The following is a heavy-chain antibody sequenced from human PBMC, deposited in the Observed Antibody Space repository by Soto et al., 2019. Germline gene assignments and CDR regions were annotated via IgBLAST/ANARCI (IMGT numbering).Heavy chain of an antibody. J-gene: IGHJ4*02. CDR1: GYTFGTST. V-gene: IGHV1-18*04. D-gene: IGHD4-17*01. Sequence: QLQLVQSGAEAKKPGASVKVSCKAPGYTFGTSTISWLRQAPGKGLEWMGWIKAYSGNTNYAPKLQGRVTMTTDTPTSTAYMELRSLTTDDTATYYCAIADYGDDDYWGQGTLVTVSS. CDR2: IKAYSGNT. CDR3: AIADYGDDDY.